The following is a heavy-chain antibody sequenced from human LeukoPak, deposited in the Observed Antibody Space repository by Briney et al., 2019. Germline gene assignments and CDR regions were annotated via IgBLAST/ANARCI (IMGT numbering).Heavy chain of an antibody. V-gene: IGHV1-18*01. CDR1: GYTFTSYG. J-gene: IGHJ4*02. D-gene: IGHD5-24*01. CDR3: ARREIDGYNSLTFDY. CDR2: ISAKKGNT. Sequence: GASVKVSCKASGYTFTSYGISWVRQAPGQGLEWMGWISAKKGNTDYAQKLQGRVTMTTDTSTSTAYMELSSLRSEDTAVYYCARREIDGYNSLTFDYWGQGTLVTVSS.